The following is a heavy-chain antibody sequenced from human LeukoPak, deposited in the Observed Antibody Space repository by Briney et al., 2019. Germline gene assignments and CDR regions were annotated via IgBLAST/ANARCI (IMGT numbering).Heavy chain of an antibody. CDR1: GFTFSSYA. CDR3: ARDLSISLYYYYVMDV. J-gene: IGHJ6*02. V-gene: IGHV3-30-3*01. D-gene: IGHD2-2*01. Sequence: PGGSLRLSCAASGFTFSSYAMHWVRQAPGKGLDWVAVMSFDGSSKYYVDSVKGRFTISRDNSKNTLYLQMNSLRAEDTAVYYCARDLSISLYYYYVMDVWGQGTTVTVSS. CDR2: MSFDGSSK.